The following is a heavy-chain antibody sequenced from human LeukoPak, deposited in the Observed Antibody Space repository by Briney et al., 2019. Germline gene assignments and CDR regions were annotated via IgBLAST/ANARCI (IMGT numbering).Heavy chain of an antibody. CDR1: GFSFSSYS. CDR3: ARTTRT. V-gene: IGHV3-48*04. J-gene: IGHJ5*02. CDR2: ISTNGSPI. Sequence: GGSLRLSCAASGFSFSSYSMNWVRQAPGKGLEWVSYISTNGSPIYYADSVKRRLTISRDHDKNSLYLQMNTVRAEDTAVYYWARTTRTWGGGALFTVSS. D-gene: IGHD1-14*01.